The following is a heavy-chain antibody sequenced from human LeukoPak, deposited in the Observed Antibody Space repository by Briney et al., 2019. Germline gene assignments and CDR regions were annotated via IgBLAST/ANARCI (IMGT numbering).Heavy chain of an antibody. D-gene: IGHD5-24*01. J-gene: IGHJ4*02. V-gene: IGHV1-18*01. CDR1: GYTFTSYG. Sequence: ASVKVSCKASGYTFTSYGISWVRQAPGQGLEWMGWISAYNGNTNYAQKLQGRVTMTTDTSTSTAYMELRSLRSDDTAVYYCARDKSENGEATIVDYWAREPWSPSPQ. CDR3: ARDKSENGEATIVDY. CDR2: ISAYNGNT.